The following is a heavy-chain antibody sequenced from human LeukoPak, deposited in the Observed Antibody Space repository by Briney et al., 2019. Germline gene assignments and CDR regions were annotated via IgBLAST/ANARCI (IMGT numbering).Heavy chain of an antibody. J-gene: IGHJ6*03. V-gene: IGHV3-74*01. CDR1: GFTFSTYY. Sequence: PGGSLRLSCAASGFTFSTYYMQWVRQGPGKELVWLARINPDGSRTSYADSVKGRFTISRDNGKKTLHLQMSSLRAEDTGVYYCASTPRYMDVWGKWTTVTVSS. CDR3: ASTPRYMDV. CDR2: INPDGSRT.